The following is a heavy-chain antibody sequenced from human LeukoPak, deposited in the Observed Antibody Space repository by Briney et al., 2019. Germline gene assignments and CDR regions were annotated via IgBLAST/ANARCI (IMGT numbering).Heavy chain of an antibody. CDR1: GGSISSYY. D-gene: IGHD3-10*01. Sequence: PSETLSLTCTVSGGSISSYYWSWIRQPPGKGLEWIGYIYYSGSTNYSPSLKRRVTISVDTSKNQFSLKLSSVTAADTAVYYCARGAMVRGVIRSSYYFDYWGQGTLVTVSS. J-gene: IGHJ4*02. CDR2: IYYSGST. V-gene: IGHV4-59*01. CDR3: ARGAMVRGVIRSSYYFDY.